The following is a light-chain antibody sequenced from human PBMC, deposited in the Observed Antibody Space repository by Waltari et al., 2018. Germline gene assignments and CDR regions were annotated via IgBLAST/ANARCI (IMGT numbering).Light chain of an antibody. J-gene: IGKJ2*01. CDR3: QQYYTTPYT. CDR1: QSIFHSSNYGDA. CDR2: WTS. Sequence: DIVMTQSPDFLPVSLGDTATLSCKSSQSIFHSSNYGDALAWFQQRPGQPPKLLIYWTSTRESGVPDRFSGSGSGTDFTLTISSLQAEDVAVYYCQQYYTTPYTFGPGTKLEIK. V-gene: IGKV4-1*01.